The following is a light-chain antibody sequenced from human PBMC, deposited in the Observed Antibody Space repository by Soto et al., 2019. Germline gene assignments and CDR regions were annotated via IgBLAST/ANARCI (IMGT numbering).Light chain of an antibody. CDR3: HQYNNWLALT. Sequence: EIMMTQSPATLSVSPGERATLSCRASQTVSSNLAWYQQKPGQAPRLLIYDASTRATGIPVRFRGSGSGTEFTLTISSLQSEDSAVYYCHQYNNWLALTFGGGTKVEIK. CDR2: DAS. V-gene: IGKV3-15*01. J-gene: IGKJ4*01. CDR1: QTVSSN.